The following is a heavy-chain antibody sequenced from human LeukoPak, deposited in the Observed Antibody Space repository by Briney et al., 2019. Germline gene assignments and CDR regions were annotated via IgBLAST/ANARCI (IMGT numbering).Heavy chain of an antibody. CDR2: IKQDGSEK. J-gene: IGHJ4*02. CDR1: GLTFSDFW. V-gene: IGHV3-7*01. CDR3: ARGKYSGYDYYFDY. Sequence: PGGSLRLSCAASGLTFSDFWMTWVRQAPGKGLEWVANIKQDGSEKYYVDSVKGRFTISRDNAKNSLYLQMNSLRAEDTAVYYCARGKYSGYDYYFDYWGQGTLVTVSS. D-gene: IGHD5-12*01.